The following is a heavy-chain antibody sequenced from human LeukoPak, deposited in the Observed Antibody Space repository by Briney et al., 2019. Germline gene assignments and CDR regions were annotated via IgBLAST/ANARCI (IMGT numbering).Heavy chain of an antibody. V-gene: IGHV1-69*06. CDR1: GGTFSSYA. D-gene: IGHD3-10*01. Sequence: ASVKVSRKASGGTFSSYAISWVRQAPGQGLEWMGGIIPIFGTANYAQKFQGRVTTTADKSTSTAYMELSSLRSEDTAVYYCARDRYYGSGSPEGFDAFDIWGQGTMVTVSS. J-gene: IGHJ3*02. CDR2: IIPIFGTA. CDR3: ARDRYYGSGSPEGFDAFDI.